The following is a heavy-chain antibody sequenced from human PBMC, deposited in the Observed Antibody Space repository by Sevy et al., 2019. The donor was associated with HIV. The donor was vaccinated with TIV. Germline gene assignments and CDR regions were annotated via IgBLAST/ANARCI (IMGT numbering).Heavy chain of an antibody. CDR2: IRGSGGST. D-gene: IGHD3-22*01. CDR1: GFTFSSYA. V-gene: IGHV3-23*01. CDR3: HGDYDSSQLASYYYYGMDV. J-gene: IGHJ6*02. Sequence: GGSLRLSYAASGFTFSSYAMSWVRQAPGKGLEWVSTIRGSGGSTYYADSVKGRFPISRANFKNTLYLHMSSLRAEDTAVSYCHGDYDSSQLASYYYYGMDVWGQGTTVTVSS.